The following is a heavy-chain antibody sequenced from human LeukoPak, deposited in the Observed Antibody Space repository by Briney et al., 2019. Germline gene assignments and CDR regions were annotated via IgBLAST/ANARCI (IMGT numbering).Heavy chain of an antibody. J-gene: IGHJ3*02. CDR2: IWYDGSNK. CDR1: GFTFSSYG. V-gene: IGHV3-33*01. D-gene: IGHD2-15*01. Sequence: GRSLRLSCAASGFTFSSYGMHWVRQAPGKGLEWVAVIWYDGSNKYYADSVKGRFTISRDNSKNTLYLQMNSLRAEDTAVYYCARDGEYCSGGSCRQINDAFDIWGQGTMVTVSS. CDR3: ARDGEYCSGGSCRQINDAFDI.